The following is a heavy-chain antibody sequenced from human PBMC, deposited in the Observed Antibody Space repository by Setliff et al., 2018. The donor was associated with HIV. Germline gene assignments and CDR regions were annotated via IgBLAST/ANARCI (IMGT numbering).Heavy chain of an antibody. V-gene: IGHV1-69*16. D-gene: IGHD2-8*02. CDR3: ARQDHSSVNTGSLYAFDV. Sequence: GASVKVSCKASGGSFNTYTITWLRQAPGRGLEWMGNIIPILGTANYAQKFQDRVTISTDESTSTAYMELSSLRSEDTAVYYCARQDHSSVNTGSLYAFDVWGQGTMVT. CDR1: GGSFNTYT. CDR2: IIPILGTA. J-gene: IGHJ3*01.